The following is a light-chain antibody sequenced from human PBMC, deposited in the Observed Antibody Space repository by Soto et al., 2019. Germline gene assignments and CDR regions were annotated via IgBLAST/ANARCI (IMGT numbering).Light chain of an antibody. CDR3: QQFGNSPRFT. V-gene: IGKV3-20*01. J-gene: IGKJ3*01. Sequence: EIMLTQSPVTLSLSPGERATLACRASQSVSRTHLAWYQQKPGQAPRLLIYGASSRATGIPDRFSGSGSGTDFTLTINKLEPEDFAVYYCQQFGNSPRFTFGPGTKVEI. CDR1: QSVSRTH. CDR2: GAS.